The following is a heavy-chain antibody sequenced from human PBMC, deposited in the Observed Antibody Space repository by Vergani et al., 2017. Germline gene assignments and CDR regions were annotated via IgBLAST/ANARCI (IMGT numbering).Heavy chain of an antibody. J-gene: IGHJ6*02. D-gene: IGHD4-11*01. Sequence: VQLVESGGGLIQPGGSLRLSCAASGFTVSSNYMSWVRQAPGKGLEWVSVIYSGGSTYYADSVKGRFTISRDNSKNTLYLQMNSLRAEDTAVYYWAREGDSNYDYYYYYGMDVWGQGTTVTVSS. CDR3: AREGDSNYDYYYYYGMDV. V-gene: IGHV3-53*01. CDR2: IYSGGST. CDR1: GFTVSSNY.